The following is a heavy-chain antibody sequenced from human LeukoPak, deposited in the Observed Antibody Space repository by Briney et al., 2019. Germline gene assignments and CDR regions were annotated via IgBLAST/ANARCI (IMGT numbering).Heavy chain of an antibody. V-gene: IGHV3-21*01. J-gene: IGHJ3*02. CDR3: ARDLPYCSSTSCYLHAFDI. D-gene: IGHD2-2*01. CDR2: ISSSSSYI. Sequence: GGSLRLSCAASGFTFSSYSMNWVRQAQGKGLEWVSSISSSSSYIYYADSVKGRFTISRDNAKNSLYLQMNSLRAEDTAVYYCARDLPYCSSTSCYLHAFDIWGQGTMVTVSS. CDR1: GFTFSSYS.